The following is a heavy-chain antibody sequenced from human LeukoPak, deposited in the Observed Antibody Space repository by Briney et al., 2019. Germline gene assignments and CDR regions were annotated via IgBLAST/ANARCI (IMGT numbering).Heavy chain of an antibody. J-gene: IGHJ4*02. D-gene: IGHD2-8*02. CDR1: GYTLTEYY. Sequence: ASVKVSCKASGYTLTEYYIHWVRQAPGQGLEWMGFIIPDSGGTTYQQNFQGRVTMTRDTSISTFYMELSSLRPDDTAVYYCSTEDRYCTGANCGVFWGQGTLVTVSS. CDR2: IIPDSGGT. V-gene: IGHV1-2*02. CDR3: STEDRYCTGANCGVF.